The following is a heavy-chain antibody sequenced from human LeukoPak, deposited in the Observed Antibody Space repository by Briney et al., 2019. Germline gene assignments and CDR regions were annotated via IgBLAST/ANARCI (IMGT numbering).Heavy chain of an antibody. D-gene: IGHD6-13*01. J-gene: IGHJ4*02. CDR2: IYTSGST. Sequence: SQTLSLTCTVSGGSISSGSYYWSWIRQPAGKGLEWIGRIYTSGSTNYNPSLKSRVTISVDTSKNQFSLKLSSVTAADTAVYYCARHRVAAAGRIDYWGQGTLVTVSS. V-gene: IGHV4-61*02. CDR1: GGSISSGSYY. CDR3: ARHRVAAAGRIDY.